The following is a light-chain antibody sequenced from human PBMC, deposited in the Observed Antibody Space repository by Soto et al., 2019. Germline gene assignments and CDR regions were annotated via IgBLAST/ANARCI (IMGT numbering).Light chain of an antibody. V-gene: IGKV3-20*01. J-gene: IGKJ3*01. Sequence: IVLTQSPGTLSLSPGERATLSCRASQSVSSSYFAWYQQKPGQAPRRLIYGASSRATGIPDRFSGSGSGTDFTLTISRLEPEDFAVYYCQQYGSSLFTFGPGTKVDIK. CDR1: QSVSSSY. CDR3: QQYGSSLFT. CDR2: GAS.